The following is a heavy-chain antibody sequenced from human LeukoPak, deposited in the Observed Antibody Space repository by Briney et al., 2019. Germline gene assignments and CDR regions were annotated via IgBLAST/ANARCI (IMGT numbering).Heavy chain of an antibody. V-gene: IGHV3-30*02. CDR1: GFTFSSYG. CDR2: IRYDGSNK. Sequence: GGSLRLSCAASGFTFSSYGMHWVRQAPGKGLEWVAFIRYDGSNKYYADSVKGRFTISRDNSKNTLYLQMNSLRAEDTAVYYCAITTIFGVGIDYWGQGTLVTVSS. J-gene: IGHJ4*02. CDR3: AITTIFGVGIDY. D-gene: IGHD3-3*01.